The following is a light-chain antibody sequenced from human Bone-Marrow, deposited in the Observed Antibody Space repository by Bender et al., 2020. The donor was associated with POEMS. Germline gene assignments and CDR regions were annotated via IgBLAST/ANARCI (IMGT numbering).Light chain of an antibody. CDR3: SSYTRTSTYVV. CDR2: ETN. Sequence: QSALPQPASVSGSPGQSVTISCTGTSSDVGSYNLVSWYQQHPGKVPKLIIYETNKRPSGVSDRFSGSKSGNTASLTISGLQAEDEADYYCSSYTRTSTYVVFGGGTKLTVL. J-gene: IGLJ2*01. V-gene: IGLV2-14*02. CDR1: SSDVGSYNL.